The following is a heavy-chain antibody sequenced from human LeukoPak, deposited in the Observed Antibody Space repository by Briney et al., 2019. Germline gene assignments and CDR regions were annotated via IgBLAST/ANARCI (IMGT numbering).Heavy chain of an antibody. D-gene: IGHD3-22*01. Sequence: GGSLRLSCAASGFTFSSYAMGWVRQAPGKGLEWVSAISGSGGSTYYADSVKGRFTISRDNSKNTLYLQMNSLRAEDTAVYYCAKDLEYYYDSSGYYPLDYWGQGTLVTVSS. CDR2: ISGSGGST. J-gene: IGHJ4*02. V-gene: IGHV3-23*01. CDR1: GFTFSSYA. CDR3: AKDLEYYYDSSGYYPLDY.